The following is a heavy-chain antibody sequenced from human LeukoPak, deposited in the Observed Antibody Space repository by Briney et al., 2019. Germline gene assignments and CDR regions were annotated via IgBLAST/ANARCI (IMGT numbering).Heavy chain of an antibody. J-gene: IGHJ3*02. CDR3: ARDYCSGGSCYDEIAFDI. Sequence: PGGSLRLSCAASGFTFSNYWMSWVRQAPGKGLEWVANIKQDGSEKYYVDSVKGRFTISRDNAKNSLYLQMNSLRAEDTAVYYCARDYCSGGSCYDEIAFDIWGQGTMVTVSS. CDR1: GFTFSNYW. D-gene: IGHD2-15*01. CDR2: IKQDGSEK. V-gene: IGHV3-7*01.